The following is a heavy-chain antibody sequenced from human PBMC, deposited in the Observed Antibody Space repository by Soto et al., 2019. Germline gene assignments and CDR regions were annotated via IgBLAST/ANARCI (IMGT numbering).Heavy chain of an antibody. CDR1: GFTFSSYA. CDR3: ARDGVYDCSGYRYGGYYYYYGMDV. D-gene: IGHD3-22*01. Sequence: QVQLVESGGGVVQPGRSLRLSCAASGFTFSSYAMHWVRQAPGKGLEWVAVISYDGSNKYYADSVKGRFTISRDNSKNTLYLQMNSLRAEDTAVYYCARDGVYDCSGYRYGGYYYYYGMDVWGQGTTVTVSS. V-gene: IGHV3-30-3*01. J-gene: IGHJ6*02. CDR2: ISYDGSNK.